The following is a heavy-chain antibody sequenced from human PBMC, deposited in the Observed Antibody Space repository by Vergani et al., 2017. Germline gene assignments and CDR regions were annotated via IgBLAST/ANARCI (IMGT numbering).Heavy chain of an antibody. CDR3: ASDTHSGQRADR. J-gene: IGHJ5*02. CDR1: GASVNSYY. V-gene: IGHV4-59*02. CDR2: VSFRGDT. D-gene: IGHD6-19*01. Sequence: QVKLQESGPGLVKPSETLCLTCTVSGASVNSYYWSWIRQPPGKGLEWMGYVSFRGDTLYDPSGKGRMTISLNTSSNQCSLYLTSVTAADTAVYYCASDTHSGQRADRWGQGILVTVTS.